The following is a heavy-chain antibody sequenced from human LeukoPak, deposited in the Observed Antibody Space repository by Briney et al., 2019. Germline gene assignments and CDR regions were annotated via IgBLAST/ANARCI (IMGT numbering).Heavy chain of an antibody. D-gene: IGHD3-3*01. V-gene: IGHV1-2*02. CDR2: IDPNSGAT. Sequence: ASVKVSCKASGYTFTANYLRWVRQAPGQGLEWMGWIDPNSGATNHAQMFQGRVTMTRDTSIITAYMELSRLRSDDTAVYYCASGSGLYSPDYWGQGTLVTVSS. J-gene: IGHJ4*02. CDR1: GYTFTANY. CDR3: ASGSGLYSPDY.